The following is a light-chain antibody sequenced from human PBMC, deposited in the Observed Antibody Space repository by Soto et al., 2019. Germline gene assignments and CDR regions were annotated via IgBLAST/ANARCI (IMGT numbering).Light chain of an antibody. CDR3: SSYADNNNFV. CDR2: EVS. J-gene: IGLJ1*01. Sequence: QSALTQPPSASGSPGQSVTISCTGTSGDVGGYNYVSWYQHHPGKAPKLMIYEVSKRPSGVPDRFSGSKSSNTASLTVSGLQAEDEADYYCSSYADNNNFVFGAGTKLTVL. V-gene: IGLV2-8*01. CDR1: SGDVGGYNY.